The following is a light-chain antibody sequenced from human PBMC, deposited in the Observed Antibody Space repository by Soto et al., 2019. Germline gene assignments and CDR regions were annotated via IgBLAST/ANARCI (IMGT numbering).Light chain of an antibody. CDR2: KAS. Sequence: DVQIIKTPCTLLESVGVRVNITCRASQSISSWLALYQQKPGTAPKLLIYKASTLESGVPSRFSGSRSGTEFTLTVSSLQPDDFATYYCQQYNDSFPYTFGQGTKVDIK. J-gene: IGKJ2*01. CDR1: QSISSW. V-gene: IGKV1-5*03. CDR3: QQYNDSFPYT.